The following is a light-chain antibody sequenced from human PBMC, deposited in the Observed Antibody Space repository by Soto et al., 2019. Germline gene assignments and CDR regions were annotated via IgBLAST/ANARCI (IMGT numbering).Light chain of an antibody. J-gene: IGKJ1*01. CDR2: AAS. V-gene: IGKV3-20*01. CDR3: QQYGSSPPT. CDR1: QSVSSN. Sequence: EIVMTQSPATLSVSPGERATLSCRASQSVSSNLAWYQQKPGQAPRLLISAASSRATGIPDRFSGSGSETDFTLTISRLEPEDFAVYFCQQYGSSPPTFGQGTKVDIK.